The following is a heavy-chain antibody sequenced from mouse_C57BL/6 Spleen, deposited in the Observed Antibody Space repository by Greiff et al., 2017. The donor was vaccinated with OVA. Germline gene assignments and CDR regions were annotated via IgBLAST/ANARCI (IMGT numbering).Heavy chain of an antibody. CDR2: INYDGSST. V-gene: IGHV5-16*01. CDR3: AREPYYYGSSHWYFDV. CDR1: GFTFSDYY. D-gene: IGHD1-1*01. Sequence: DVKLVESEGGLVQPGSSMKLSCTASGFTFSDYYMAWVRQVPEKGLEWVANINYDGSSTYYLDSLKSRFIISRDNAKNILYLQMSSLKSEDTATYYCAREPYYYGSSHWYFDVWGTGTTVTVSS. J-gene: IGHJ1*03.